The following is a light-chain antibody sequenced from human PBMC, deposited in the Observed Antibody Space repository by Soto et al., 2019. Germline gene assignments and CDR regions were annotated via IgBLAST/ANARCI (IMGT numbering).Light chain of an antibody. Sequence: EIVLTQSPGTLSLSPGERATLSCRASQSASDSYLGWYQQKPGQAPRLLIYDTSNRATGIPDRFSGSGSGTDFTLTISRLEPEDVAVYYCQQYGNSPPYTFGQGTKLEIK. J-gene: IGKJ2*01. CDR3: QQYGNSPPYT. CDR1: QSASDSY. V-gene: IGKV3-20*01. CDR2: DTS.